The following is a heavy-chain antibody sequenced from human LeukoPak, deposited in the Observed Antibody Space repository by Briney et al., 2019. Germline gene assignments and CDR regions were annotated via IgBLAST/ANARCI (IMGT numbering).Heavy chain of an antibody. V-gene: IGHV4-39*07. J-gene: IGHJ4*02. Sequence: PSETLSLTCSVSNGSISSSRYFWGWIRQPPGKGLEWIGSIDYSGSTYYNPSLKSRVTISVDTSKNHFSLDLSSVTAADTAVYYCARDRSSSWYKDFDYWGQGTLVTVSS. D-gene: IGHD6-13*01. CDR1: NGSISSSRYF. CDR3: ARDRSSSWYKDFDY. CDR2: IDYSGST.